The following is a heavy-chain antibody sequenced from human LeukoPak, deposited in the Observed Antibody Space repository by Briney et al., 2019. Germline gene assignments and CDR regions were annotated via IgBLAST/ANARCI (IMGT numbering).Heavy chain of an antibody. D-gene: IGHD3-22*01. Sequence: PGWSLRLSCAACGFTFSSHNMNWVRQAPGKGLEWVSSISGRGNYIFYADSVKGRFTISRDSAKNSLSLQMNSLRAEDTAVYYCAKDQGFDYYDSSGYYLDYWGQGTLVTVSS. V-gene: IGHV3-21*01. CDR2: ISGRGNYI. CDR3: AKDQGFDYYDSSGYYLDY. CDR1: GFTFSSHN. J-gene: IGHJ4*02.